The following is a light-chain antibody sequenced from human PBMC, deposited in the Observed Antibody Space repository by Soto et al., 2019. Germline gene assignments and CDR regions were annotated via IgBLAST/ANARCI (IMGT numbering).Light chain of an antibody. Sequence: QSALTQPASVSGSPGQSITISCTGTSSDVGSYNLVSWYQQHPGKAPKLMIYEGSKRPSGVSNHFSGSKSGNTASLTISGLQAEDEADYYCCSYAGSSTTYVFGTGTKVTV. CDR2: EGS. CDR1: SSDVGSYNL. V-gene: IGLV2-23*01. J-gene: IGLJ1*01. CDR3: CSYAGSSTTYV.